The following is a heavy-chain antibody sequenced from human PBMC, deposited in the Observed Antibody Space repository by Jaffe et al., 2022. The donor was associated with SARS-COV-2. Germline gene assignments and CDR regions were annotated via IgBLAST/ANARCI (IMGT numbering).Heavy chain of an antibody. CDR2: IYYSGST. J-gene: IGHJ4*02. CDR1: GGSISSSSYF. Sequence: QLQLQESGPGLVKPSETLSLTCTVSGGSISSSSYFWGWIRQPPGKGLEWIGSIYYSGSTYYNPSLKSRVTISVDTSKNQFSLKLSSVTAADTAVYYCARREDYSAIDYWGQGTLVTVSS. D-gene: IGHD4-4*01. CDR3: ARREDYSAIDY. V-gene: IGHV4-39*01.